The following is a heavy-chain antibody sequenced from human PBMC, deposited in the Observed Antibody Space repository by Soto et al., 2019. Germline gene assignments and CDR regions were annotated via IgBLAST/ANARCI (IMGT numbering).Heavy chain of an antibody. CDR3: AKDFSSRLVPAYYYYYGMDV. D-gene: IGHD6-19*01. V-gene: IGHV3-30*18. CDR2: ISYDGSNK. CDR1: GFTFSSYG. Sequence: PGGSLRLSCAASGFTFSSYGMHWVRQAPGKGLEWVAVISYDGSNKYYADSVKGRFTISRDNSKNTLYLQMNSLRAEDTAVYYCAKDFSSRLVPAYYYYYGMDVWGQGTTVTVSS. J-gene: IGHJ6*02.